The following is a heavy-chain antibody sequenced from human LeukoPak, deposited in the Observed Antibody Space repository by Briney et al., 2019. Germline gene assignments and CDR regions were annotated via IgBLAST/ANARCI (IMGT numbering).Heavy chain of an antibody. CDR1: GFTFSDYY. Sequence: GGSLRLSCAASGFTFSDYYMSWIRQAPGKGLEWVSHIGNGGSTIYYADSVKGRFTISRDNARNSVYLQMSSLRAEDTAVYYCARGIAQAGQMDWGQGTLVTVSS. V-gene: IGHV3-11*01. CDR3: ARGIAQAGQMD. D-gene: IGHD6-13*01. CDR2: IGNGGSTI. J-gene: IGHJ4*02.